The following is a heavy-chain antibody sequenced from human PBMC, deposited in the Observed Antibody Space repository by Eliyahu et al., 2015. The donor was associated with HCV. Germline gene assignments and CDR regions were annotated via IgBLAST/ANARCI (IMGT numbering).Heavy chain of an antibody. D-gene: IGHD5-18*01. CDR1: GGSISSSSYY. CDR2: IYYSGST. Sequence: QLQLQESGPGLVKPSETLSLTCTVSGGSISSSSYYWGWIRQPPGKGLEWIGSIYYSGSTYYNPSLKSRVTISVDTSKNQFSLKLSSVTAADTAVYYCARHSGYSYGNDAFDIWGQGTMVTVSS. CDR3: ARHSGYSYGNDAFDI. J-gene: IGHJ3*02. V-gene: IGHV4-39*01.